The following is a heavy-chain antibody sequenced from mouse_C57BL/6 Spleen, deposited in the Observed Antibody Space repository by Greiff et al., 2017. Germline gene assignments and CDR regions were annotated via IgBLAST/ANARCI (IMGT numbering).Heavy chain of an antibody. D-gene: IGHD2-5*01. Sequence: VQLVESGAELARPGASVKMSCKASGYTFTSYTMHWVKQRPGQGLEWIGYINPSSGYTKYNQKFKDKATLTADKSSSTAYMQLSSLTSEDSAVYYCAREDSNYWYFDVWGTGTTVTVSS. V-gene: IGHV1-4*01. CDR3: AREDSNYWYFDV. CDR2: INPSSGYT. CDR1: GYTFTSYT. J-gene: IGHJ1*03.